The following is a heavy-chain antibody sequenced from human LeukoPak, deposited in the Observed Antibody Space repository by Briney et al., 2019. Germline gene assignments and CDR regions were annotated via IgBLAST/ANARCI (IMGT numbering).Heavy chain of an antibody. CDR3: ARVISSGWGKGFGY. J-gene: IGHJ4*02. V-gene: IGHV1-69*13. CDR2: IIPIFGTA. Sequence: ASVKVSCKASGGTFSSYAISWVRQAPGQGLEWMGGIIPIFGTANYAQKFQGRVTITADESTSTAYMELSSLRSEDTAVYYCARVISSGWGKGFGYWGQGTLVTVSS. D-gene: IGHD6-19*01. CDR1: GGTFSSYA.